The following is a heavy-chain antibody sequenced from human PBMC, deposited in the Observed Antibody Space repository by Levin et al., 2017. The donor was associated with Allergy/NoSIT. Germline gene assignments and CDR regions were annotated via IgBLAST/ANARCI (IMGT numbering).Heavy chain of an antibody. D-gene: IGHD2-2*01. J-gene: IGHJ4*02. V-gene: IGHV3-23*01. CDR3: AKAPEKYCSSTSCYPFDY. CDR1: GFTFSSYA. CDR2: ISTGGST. Sequence: GGSLRLSCAASGFTFSSYAMSWVRQAPGKGLEWVSGISTGGSTYYADSVKGRFTISRDNSKNTLYLQMNSQRAEDTAVYYCAKAPEKYCSSTSCYPFDYWGQGTLVTVSS.